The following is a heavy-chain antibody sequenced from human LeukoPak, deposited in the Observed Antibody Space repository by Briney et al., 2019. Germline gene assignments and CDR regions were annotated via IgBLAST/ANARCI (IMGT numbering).Heavy chain of an antibody. J-gene: IGHJ5*02. CDR2: INAGNGNT. Sequence: GASVKVSCKASGYTFTSYAMHWVRQAPGQRLEWMGWINAGNGNTKYSQKFQGRVTITRDTSASTAYMELSSLRSEDTAVYYCARNHQTQMYNWFDPWGQGTLVTVSS. CDR1: GYTFTSYA. V-gene: IGHV1-3*01. CDR3: ARNHQTQMYNWFDP.